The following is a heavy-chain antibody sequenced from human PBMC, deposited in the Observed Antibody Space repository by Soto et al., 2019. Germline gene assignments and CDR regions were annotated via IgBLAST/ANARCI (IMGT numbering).Heavy chain of an antibody. Sequence: GASVKVSCKASGYTFTGYYMHWVRQAPGQGLEWMGWINPNSGGTNYAQKFQGWVTMTRDTSISTAYMELSRLRSDDTAVYYCARGKQSRVEAAGIAYYFDYWGQGTLVTVSS. CDR1: GYTFTGYY. CDR2: INPNSGGT. J-gene: IGHJ4*02. D-gene: IGHD6-13*01. V-gene: IGHV1-2*04. CDR3: ARGKQSRVEAAGIAYYFDY.